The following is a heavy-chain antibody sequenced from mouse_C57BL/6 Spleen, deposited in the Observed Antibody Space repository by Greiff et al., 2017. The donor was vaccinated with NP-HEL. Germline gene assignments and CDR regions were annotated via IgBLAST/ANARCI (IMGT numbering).Heavy chain of an antibody. D-gene: IGHD2-3*01. J-gene: IGHJ1*03. CDR2: IWRGGST. CDR1: GFSLTSYG. V-gene: IGHV2-5*01. Sequence: QVQLQQSGPGLVQPSQSLSITCTVSGFSLTSYGVHWVRQSPGKGLEWLGVIWRGGSTDYNAAFMSRLSITKDNSKSQVFFKMNSLQADDTAIYYCAKEDYDGYPYWYFDVWGTGTTVTVSS. CDR3: AKEDYDGYPYWYFDV.